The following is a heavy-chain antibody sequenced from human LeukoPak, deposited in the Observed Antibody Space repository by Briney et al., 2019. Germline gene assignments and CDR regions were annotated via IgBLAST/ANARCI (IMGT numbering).Heavy chain of an antibody. J-gene: IGHJ6*02. CDR3: AKVPATTRPYLYGMDV. CDR2: ISGSGDNT. V-gene: IGHV3-23*01. Sequence: PGGSLRLSCAASGFTFSSYAMSWVRQAPGKGLEWVSAISGSGDNTYYADSVKGRFTISRDNSKNTLYLQMNSLRAEDTAVYYCAKVPATTRPYLYGMDVWGQGTTVTVSS. CDR1: GFTFSSYA. D-gene: IGHD2-2*01.